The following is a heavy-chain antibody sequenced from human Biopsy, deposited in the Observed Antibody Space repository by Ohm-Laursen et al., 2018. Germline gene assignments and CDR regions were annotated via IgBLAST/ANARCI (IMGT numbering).Heavy chain of an antibody. V-gene: IGHV3-66*01. Sequence: SLRLSCTASEFNVDRNHVNWVRQAPGKGLEWVSMIHGSGRTDYADSVKGRFTVSRDNSKDTVYLQMNALRVDDTAMYYCAGAGGHSFRGQGALVTVSS. CDR2: IHGSGRT. J-gene: IGHJ4*02. CDR1: EFNVDRNH. CDR3: AGAGGHSF. D-gene: IGHD3-16*01.